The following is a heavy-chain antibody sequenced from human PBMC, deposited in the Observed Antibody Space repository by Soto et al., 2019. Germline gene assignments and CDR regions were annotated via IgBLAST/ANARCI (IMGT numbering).Heavy chain of an antibody. J-gene: IGHJ6*02. V-gene: IGHV1-69*01. D-gene: IGHD2-2*01. CDR2: IMPIFGTA. CDR3: EREPEYCSSTSCYYYYYGMDV. Sequence: QVQLVQSGAEVKKPGSSVKVSCKASGGTFSSYAISWVRQAPGQGLEWMGGIMPIFGTANYAQKFQGRVTITADESTSTAYMELSRLRSEDTAVYYCEREPEYCSSTSCYYYYYGMDVWGQGTTVTVSS. CDR1: GGTFSSYA.